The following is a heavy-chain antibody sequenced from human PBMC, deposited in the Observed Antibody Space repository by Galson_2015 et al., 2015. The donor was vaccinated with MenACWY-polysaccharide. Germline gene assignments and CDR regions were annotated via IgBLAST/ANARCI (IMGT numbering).Heavy chain of an antibody. CDR3: ARQLDASFDY. CDR1: GYTFTGYY. CDR2: ISPDSGDT. Sequence: SVKVSCKASGYTFTGYYMHWVRQAPGQGLEWMGRISPDSGDTSYAQKFQGRVTMTRDTSISTAYMELSRLRSDGTAVYYCARQLDASFDYWGQGTLVTVSS. J-gene: IGHJ4*02. D-gene: IGHD1-1*01. V-gene: IGHV1-2*06.